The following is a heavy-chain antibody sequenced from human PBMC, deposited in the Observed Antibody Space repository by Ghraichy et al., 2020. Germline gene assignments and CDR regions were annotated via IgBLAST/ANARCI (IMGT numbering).Heavy chain of an antibody. CDR2: IYYSGST. CDR1: GGSISSGGYY. V-gene: IGHV4-31*03. J-gene: IGHJ5*02. CDR3: ARSGAPFRVDP. Sequence: ALNISCTVSGGSISSGGYYWSWIRQHPGKGLEWIGYIYYSGSTYYNPSLKSRVTISVDTSKNQFSLKLSSVTAADTAVYYCARSGAPFRVDPWGQGTLVTVSS. D-gene: IGHD2-21*01.